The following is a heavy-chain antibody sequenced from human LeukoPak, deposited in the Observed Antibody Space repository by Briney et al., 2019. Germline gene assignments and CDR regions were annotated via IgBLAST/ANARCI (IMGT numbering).Heavy chain of an antibody. V-gene: IGHV3-23*01. D-gene: IGHD6-6*01. CDR1: GFTFSSYA. CDR2: ISGSGDST. CDR3: AKSSSSPRLFDY. Sequence: GGSLRLSCAASGFTFSSYAMSWVRQAPGKGLDWVSAISGSGDSTYYADSVKGRFTISRDNSEDTLYLQTNSLRDEDTAVYYCAKSSSSPRLFDYWGQGTLVTVSS. J-gene: IGHJ4*02.